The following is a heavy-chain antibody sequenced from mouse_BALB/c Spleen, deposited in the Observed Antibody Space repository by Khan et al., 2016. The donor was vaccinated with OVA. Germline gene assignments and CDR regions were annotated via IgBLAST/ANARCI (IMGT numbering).Heavy chain of an antibody. CDR3: ARSMMAN. CDR1: GYSITSDYA. CDR2: ISYSGST. V-gene: IGHV3-2*02. J-gene: IGHJ2*01. D-gene: IGHD2-3*01. Sequence: EVQLQESGPGLVKPSQSLSLTCTVTGYSITSDYAWNWIRQFPGNKLEWMGYISYSGSTSYNPFLKSRISITRDTSKNQFFLQLNSVTTEDTATYYCARSMMANWGQGTTLTVSS.